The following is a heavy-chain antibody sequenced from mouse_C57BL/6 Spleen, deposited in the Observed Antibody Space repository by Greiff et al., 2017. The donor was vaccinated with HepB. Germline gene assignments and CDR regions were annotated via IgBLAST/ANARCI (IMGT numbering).Heavy chain of an antibody. J-gene: IGHJ3*01. CDR1: GYSITSGYY. CDR3: AREGANYDGKPWFAY. D-gene: IGHD2-1*01. CDR2: ISYDGSN. Sequence: EVKLMESGPGLVKPSQSLSLTCSVTGYSITSGYYWNWIRQFPGNKLEWMGYISYDGSNNYNPSLKNRISITRDTSKNQFFLKLNSVTTEETATYYCAREGANYDGKPWFAYWGQGTLVTVSA. V-gene: IGHV3-6*01.